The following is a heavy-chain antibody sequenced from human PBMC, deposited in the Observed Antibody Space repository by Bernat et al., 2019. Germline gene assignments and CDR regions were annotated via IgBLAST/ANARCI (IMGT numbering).Heavy chain of an antibody. Sequence: EVQLVESGGGLVKPGGSLRLSCAASGATFSNAWMNWVRQAPGKGLEWVGRIKSKSDGEKTDYAAPVRGRFTISRDDSKNTLYLQMNSLRAEDTAVYYCAKDRMGCSSTSCYMTDAFDIWGQGTMVTVSS. CDR2: IKSKSDGEKT. CDR3: AKDRMGCSSTSCYMTDAFDI. J-gene: IGHJ3*02. CDR1: GATFSNAW. D-gene: IGHD2-2*02. V-gene: IGHV3-15*07.